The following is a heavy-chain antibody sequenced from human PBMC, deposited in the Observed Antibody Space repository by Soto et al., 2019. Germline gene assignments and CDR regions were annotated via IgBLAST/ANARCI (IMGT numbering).Heavy chain of an antibody. CDR2: IIPMLAIT. J-gene: IGHJ3*02. D-gene: IGHD6-13*01. Sequence: QVQLVQSGAEVKKPGSSVKVSCKASGGTFNVYTIIWVRQAPGQGLEWMGRIIPMLAITNYAQRFQGRVTLTADTSTTTAYKELSSLTSEDTAVYYCALGSWSGETFDIWGQGTLVTVSS. CDR1: GGTFNVYT. V-gene: IGHV1-69*02. CDR3: ALGSWSGETFDI.